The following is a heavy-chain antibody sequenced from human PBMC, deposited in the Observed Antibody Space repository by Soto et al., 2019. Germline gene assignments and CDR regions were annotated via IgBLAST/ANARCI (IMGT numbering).Heavy chain of an antibody. J-gene: IGHJ4*02. CDR2: INPNSGGT. Sequence: QVQLVQSGAEVKKPGASVKVSCKASGYTFTGYYMHWVRQAPGQGLEWMGWINPNSGGTNYAQKFQGRVTMTRDTSISTAYMELSMLRSDYTAVYYCARDLGEQWLVPYYFDYWGQGTLVTVSS. CDR1: GYTFTGYY. CDR3: ARDLGEQWLVPYYFDY. V-gene: IGHV1-2*02. D-gene: IGHD6-19*01.